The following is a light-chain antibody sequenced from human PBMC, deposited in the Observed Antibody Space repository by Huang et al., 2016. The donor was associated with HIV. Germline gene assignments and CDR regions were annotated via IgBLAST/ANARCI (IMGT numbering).Light chain of an antibody. CDR2: GAS. CDR3: QQYGDSRYS. Sequence: EIVLAQSPDTLPVSPGERATLSCRASRSVSSSSLAWYQQKPGQAPRLLIYGASNRDTGIPDRFSGSGSETDFTLTISRLEPEDFAVYYCQQYGDSRYSFGQGTRLEIK. V-gene: IGKV3-20*01. CDR1: RSVSSSS. J-gene: IGKJ2*03.